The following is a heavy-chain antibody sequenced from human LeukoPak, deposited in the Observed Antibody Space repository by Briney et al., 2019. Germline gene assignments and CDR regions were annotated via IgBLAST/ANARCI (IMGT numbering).Heavy chain of an antibody. CDR1: GFTFSSYG. V-gene: IGHV3-30*18. J-gene: IGHJ4*02. Sequence: GGSLRLSCAASGFTFSSYGMHWVRQAPGKGLEWVAVISYDGSNKYYADSVKGRFTISRDNSKNTLYLQMNSLRAEDTAVYYCAKDRDSYYFDYWAREPWSPSPQ. D-gene: IGHD6-6*01. CDR2: ISYDGSNK. CDR3: AKDRDSYYFDY.